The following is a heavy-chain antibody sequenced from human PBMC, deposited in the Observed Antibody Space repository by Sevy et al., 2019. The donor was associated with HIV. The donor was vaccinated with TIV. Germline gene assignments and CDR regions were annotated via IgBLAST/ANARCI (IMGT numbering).Heavy chain of an antibody. D-gene: IGHD2-2*02. J-gene: IGHJ6*03. CDR1: GFTFSNAW. CDR3: TTDFGPAAIDYYYYYMDV. V-gene: IGHV3-15*01. CDR2: IKSKTDGGTT. Sequence: GGSLRLSCAASGFTFSNAWMSWVRQAPGKGLEWVGRIKSKTDGGTTDYAAPVKGRFTISRDDSKNTLYLQMNSLKTEDTAVYYCTTDFGPAAIDYYYYYMDVWGKRTTVTVSS.